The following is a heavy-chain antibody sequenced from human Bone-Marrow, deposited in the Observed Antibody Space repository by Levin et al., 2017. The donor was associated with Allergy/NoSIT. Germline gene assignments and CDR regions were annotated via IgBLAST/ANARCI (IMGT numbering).Heavy chain of an antibody. J-gene: IGHJ5*01. Sequence: SETLSLTCAVSGFSISSAFYWGWIRQPPGKGLEWIGSIYHSGTTYSNPSLKSRVTISRDTSKNQFSLKLSSVTAADTAVYYCVTGHNSGWYKEWFDSWGQGTLVTVSS. CDR3: VTGHNSGWYKEWFDS. CDR1: GFSISSAFY. CDR2: IYHSGTT. D-gene: IGHD6-13*01. V-gene: IGHV4-38-2*01.